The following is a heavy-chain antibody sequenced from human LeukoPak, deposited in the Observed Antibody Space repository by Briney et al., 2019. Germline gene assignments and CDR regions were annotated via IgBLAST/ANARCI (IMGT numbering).Heavy chain of an antibody. J-gene: IGHJ3*02. CDR2: VSGSGRNT. CDR1: GFTFSNYA. D-gene: IGHD6-13*01. CDR3: AKEMSGYSSSQGAFDI. V-gene: IGHV3-23*01. Sequence: GGSLRLSCAASGFTFSNYAMSWVRQAPGKGLQWVSAVSGSGRNTYYADSVKGRFTISRDNSKNMNYLQMNSLRAEDTAVYYCAKEMSGYSSSQGAFDIWGQGTMVTVSS.